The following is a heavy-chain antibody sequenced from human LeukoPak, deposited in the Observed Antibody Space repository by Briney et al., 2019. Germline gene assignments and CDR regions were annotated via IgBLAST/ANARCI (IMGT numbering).Heavy chain of an antibody. J-gene: IGHJ5*02. CDR2: VYVTGST. V-gene: IGHV4-4*07. D-gene: IGHD6-19*01. CDR1: GDSISSYY. CDR3: ARARQWVVDH. Sequence: SETLSLTCTVPGDSISSYYWSWIRQPAGKGLEWIGRVYVTGSTNLNPALQSRVTMSVDTSKNQFSLKLTSVTAADTAVYYCARARQWVVDHWAQGTLVTVSS.